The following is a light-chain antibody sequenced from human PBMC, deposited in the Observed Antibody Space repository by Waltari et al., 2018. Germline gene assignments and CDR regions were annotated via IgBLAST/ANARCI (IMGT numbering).Light chain of an antibody. J-gene: IGKJ4*01. V-gene: IGKV3-20*01. CDR3: QQYLTSPPKLT. Sequence: ESVLTQSPGTLSLSPGERATLSCRASQSVSSSYLAWYQQKPGKAPRLLIYGASNRATGIPDRFSGSGSGTDFTLTISRLEPEEFAVYYCQQYLTSPPKLTFGGGTKVEIK. CDR1: QSVSSSY. CDR2: GAS.